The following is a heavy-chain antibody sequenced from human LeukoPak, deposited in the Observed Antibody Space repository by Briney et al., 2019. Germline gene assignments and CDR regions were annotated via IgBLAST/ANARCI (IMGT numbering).Heavy chain of an antibody. CDR1: GYSISSGYY. J-gene: IGHJ5*02. CDR2: IYHSGST. Sequence: PSGTLSLTCAVSGYSISSGYYWGWIRQPPGKGLEWIGSIYHSGSTYYNPSLKSRVTISVDTSKNQFSLKLSSVTAADTAVYYCARAQVGATDWFDPWGQGTLVTVSS. V-gene: IGHV4-38-2*01. D-gene: IGHD1-26*01. CDR3: ARAQVGATDWFDP.